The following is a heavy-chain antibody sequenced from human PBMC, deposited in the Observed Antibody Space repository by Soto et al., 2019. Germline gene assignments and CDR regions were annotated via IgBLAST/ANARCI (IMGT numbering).Heavy chain of an antibody. CDR1: GFTFSSYS. J-gene: IGHJ4*02. Sequence: LRLSCAASGFTFSSYSMNWVRQAPGKGLEWVSSISSSSSYIYYADSVKGRFTISRDNAKNSLYLQMNSLRAEDTAVYYCARDQYSSSSGGYWGQGTLVTVSS. CDR2: ISSSSSYI. V-gene: IGHV3-21*01. CDR3: ARDQYSSSSGGY. D-gene: IGHD6-6*01.